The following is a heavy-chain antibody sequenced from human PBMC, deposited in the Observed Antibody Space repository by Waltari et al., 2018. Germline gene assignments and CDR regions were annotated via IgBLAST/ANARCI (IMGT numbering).Heavy chain of an antibody. CDR3: ARRTTYCYDSSGSKDAFDI. CDR1: GGSISSYY. J-gene: IGHJ3*02. CDR2: IYYSGST. Sequence: QVQLQESGPGLVKPSETLSLTCTVSGGSISSYYWSWIRQPPGKGLEWIGYIYYSGSTNYNPSLKSRVTISVDTSKNQFSLKLSSVTAADTAVYYCARRTTYCYDSSGSKDAFDIWGQGTMVTVSS. V-gene: IGHV4-59*01. D-gene: IGHD3-22*01.